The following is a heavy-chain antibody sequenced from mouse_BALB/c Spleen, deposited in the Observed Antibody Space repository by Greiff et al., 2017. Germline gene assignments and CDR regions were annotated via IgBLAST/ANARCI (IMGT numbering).Heavy chain of an antibody. V-gene: IGHV14-1*02. CDR1: GFNIKDYY. CDR2: IDPENGNT. D-gene: IGHD1-1*01. Sequence: VQLQQSGAELVRPGALVKLSCKASGFNIKDYYMHWVKQRPEQGLEWIGWIDPENGNTIYDPKFQGKASITADTSSNTAYLQSSSLTSEDTADYYGTKHGNSYSAMDYWGQGTSVTVSS. CDR3: TKHGNSYSAMDY. J-gene: IGHJ4*01.